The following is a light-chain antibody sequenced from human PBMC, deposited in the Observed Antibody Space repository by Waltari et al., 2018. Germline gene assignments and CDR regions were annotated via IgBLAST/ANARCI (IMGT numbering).Light chain of an antibody. CDR3: QQRSSWTPHT. Sequence: EIVLTQSPATLSLSPGETATLSYRASQSVGTHLAWYQQKPGQAPRLLIYDASNRATGIPDRFRGSGSGTDFTLTISSLETADFAIYYCQQRSSWTPHTFGQGARLEIK. CDR1: QSVGTH. V-gene: IGKV3-11*01. J-gene: IGKJ2*01. CDR2: DAS.